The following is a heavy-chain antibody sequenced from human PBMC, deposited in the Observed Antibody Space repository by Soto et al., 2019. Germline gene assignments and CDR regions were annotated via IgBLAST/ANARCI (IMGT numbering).Heavy chain of an antibody. CDR3: AISGTRFTNTYYSDYFEY. V-gene: IGHV3-23*01. J-gene: IGHJ4*02. Sequence: GGSLRLSCAASGFSYSSYAMSWFRQAPWRWLEWVSTTTGSGALTYYADSVKGRFTVSRDNSKNTLSLQMNSLRAEDTALYYCAISGTRFTNTYYSDYFEYWGQGTLVTVSS. D-gene: IGHD1-26*01. CDR2: TTGSGALT. CDR1: GFSYSSYA.